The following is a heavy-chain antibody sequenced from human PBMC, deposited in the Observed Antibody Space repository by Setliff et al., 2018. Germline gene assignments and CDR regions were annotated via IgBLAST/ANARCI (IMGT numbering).Heavy chain of an antibody. Sequence: PGESLKISCVASGFSVGSTYMTWVRQAPGKGLEWVSVIYSGGGTDYLDSLRGRFTISRDNTRNLVYLQMSSLTAEDTAVYYCARTDGTNLGYFDNWGQGTLVTVSS. CDR2: IYSGGGT. V-gene: IGHV3-53*01. D-gene: IGHD2-8*01. J-gene: IGHJ4*02. CDR3: ARTDGTNLGYFDN. CDR1: GFSVGSTY.